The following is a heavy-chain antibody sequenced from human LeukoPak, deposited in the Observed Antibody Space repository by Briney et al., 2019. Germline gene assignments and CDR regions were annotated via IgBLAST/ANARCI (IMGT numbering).Heavy chain of an antibody. Sequence: GESLKISCKGSGYSFTSYWIGWVRQMPGKGLEWMGIIYPGDSDTRYSPSFQGQVTISADKSISTAYLQWSSLKASDTAMYYRARHDPGDYGDLYYFDYWGQGTLVTVSS. CDR3: ARHDPGDYGDLYYFDY. CDR2: IYPGDSDT. CDR1: GYSFTSYW. D-gene: IGHD4-17*01. J-gene: IGHJ4*02. V-gene: IGHV5-51*01.